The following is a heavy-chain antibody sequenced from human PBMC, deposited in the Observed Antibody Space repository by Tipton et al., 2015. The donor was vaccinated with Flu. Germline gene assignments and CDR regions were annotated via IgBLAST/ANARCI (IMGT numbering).Heavy chain of an antibody. Sequence: TLSLTCTISGGSFNAYYWSWIRQSPGKGLEWIGEVNHSGGTNYNPSLKGRVTISLDTSKNHFSLELSSVTAADTAVYYCAGTMLVTPDAFDVWGQGTMVTVSS. CDR3: AGTMLVTPDAFDV. CDR1: GGSFNAYY. V-gene: IGHV4-34*01. CDR2: VNHSGGT. D-gene: IGHD4-23*01. J-gene: IGHJ3*01.